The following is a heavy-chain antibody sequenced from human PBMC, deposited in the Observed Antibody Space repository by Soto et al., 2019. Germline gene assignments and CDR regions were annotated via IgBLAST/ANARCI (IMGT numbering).Heavy chain of an antibody. V-gene: IGHV3-23*01. Sequence: WGSLRVSCAASGFTFSSYAMTWVRQAPGEGLEWVSAITSTGGSTYYADSVKGRFTISRDNSKNTLYLQMSGLRAEDTALYYCSRYCTSSICHTYSYYGMDVWGRGTTVTVSS. CDR3: SRYCTSSICHTYSYYGMDV. CDR2: ITSTGGST. D-gene: IGHD2-2*01. CDR1: GFTFSSYA. J-gene: IGHJ6*02.